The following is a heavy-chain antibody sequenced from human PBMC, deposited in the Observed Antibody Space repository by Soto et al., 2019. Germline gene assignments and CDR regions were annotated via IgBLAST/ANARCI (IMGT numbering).Heavy chain of an antibody. CDR3: ARYAGIAAAGRYYYYGMDV. D-gene: IGHD6-13*01. V-gene: IGHV3-48*03. CDR1: GFTFSSYE. Sequence: HPGGSLRLSCAASGFTFSSYEMNWVRQAPGKGLEWVSYISSSGSTIYYADSVKGRFTISRDNAKNSLYLQMNSLRAEDTAVYYCARYAGIAAAGRYYYYGMDVWGQGTTVTVSS. J-gene: IGHJ6*02. CDR2: ISSSGSTI.